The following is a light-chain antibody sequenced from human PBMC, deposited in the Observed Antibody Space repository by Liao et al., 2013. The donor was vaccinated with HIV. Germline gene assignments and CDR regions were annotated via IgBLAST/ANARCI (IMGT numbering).Light chain of an antibody. CDR1: NIGSKS. CDR2: QDS. CDR3: QAWDSSTGWV. Sequence: SYVLTQPPSVSVAPGKTARITCGGNNIGSKSVHWYQQKPGQAPVLVIYQDSKRPSGIPERFSGSNSGNTATLTISGTQAMDEADYYCQAWDSSTGWVFGGGTKLTVL. J-gene: IGLJ3*02. V-gene: IGLV3-21*01.